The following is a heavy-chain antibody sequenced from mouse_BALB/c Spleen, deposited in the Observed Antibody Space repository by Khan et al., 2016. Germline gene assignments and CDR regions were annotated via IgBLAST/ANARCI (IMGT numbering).Heavy chain of an antibody. CDR2: LDPANGND. D-gene: IGHD2-3*01. CDR3: VRDGYYEGFPY. J-gene: IGHJ3*01. CDR1: GCNIKDTF. V-gene: IGHV14-3*02. Sequence: VQLKQSGAELVKPGASVKLSCTASGCNIKDTFMHWVKQRPDQGLEWIGRLDPANGNDEYDPKFQGKATITADTSFNTAYLQFSSLTSEDTAVYYCVRDGYYEGFPYWGQGTLVTVSA.